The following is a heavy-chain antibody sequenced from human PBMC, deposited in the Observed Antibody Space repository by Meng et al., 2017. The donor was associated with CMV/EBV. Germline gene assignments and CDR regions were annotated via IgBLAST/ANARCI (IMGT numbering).Heavy chain of an antibody. CDR1: GYTFTSYV. V-gene: IGHV1-18*01. D-gene: IGHD1-7*01. CDR2: ISAYNGNT. CDR3: ARDLTGSTRGGRFDS. J-gene: IGHJ5*01. Sequence: ASVKVSCKASGYTFTSYVISWVRQAPGQGLEWMGWISAYNGNTNYAQKLQGRVTMTTDTSTSTAYMELRSLRSDDTAVYYRARDLTGSTRGGRFDSWGQGTLVTVSS.